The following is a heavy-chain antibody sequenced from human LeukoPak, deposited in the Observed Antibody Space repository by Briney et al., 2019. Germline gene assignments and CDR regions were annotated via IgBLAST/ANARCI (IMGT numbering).Heavy chain of an antibody. V-gene: IGHV3-48*01. Sequence: GGSLRLSCAASGFTFNKYPMNWVRQAPGKGLEWISNIRDDSDATTYADSVKGRFTISRDNAKNSLYLQINSLRAEDTAVYYCARSKVGELLYFDYWGQGTLVTVSS. J-gene: IGHJ4*02. CDR1: GFTFNKYP. CDR2: IRDDSDAT. D-gene: IGHD3-10*01. CDR3: ARSKVGELLYFDY.